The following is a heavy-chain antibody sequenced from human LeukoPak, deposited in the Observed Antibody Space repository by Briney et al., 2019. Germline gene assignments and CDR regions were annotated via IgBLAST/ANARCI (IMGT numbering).Heavy chain of an antibody. J-gene: IGHJ6*02. CDR2: IKQDGSEK. Sequence: GGSLRLSCAASGFTFSSYWMSWVRQAPGKGLEWVANIKQDGSEKYYVDSVKGRFTISRDNAKNSLYLQMNSLRAEDTAVYYCARDELGYCSGGSCYSGYYYYYGMDVWGQGTTVTVSS. D-gene: IGHD2-15*01. CDR3: ARDELGYCSGGSCYSGYYYYYGMDV. V-gene: IGHV3-7*03. CDR1: GFTFSSYW.